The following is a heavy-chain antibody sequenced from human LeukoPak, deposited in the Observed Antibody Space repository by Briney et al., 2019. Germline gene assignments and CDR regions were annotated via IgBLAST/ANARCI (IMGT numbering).Heavy chain of an antibody. V-gene: IGHV7-4-1*02. J-gene: IGHJ6*02. CDR3: ARESSGSPYYYYGMDV. Sequence: ASVKVSCKASGYTFTSYYMHWVRQAPGQGLEWMGWINTNTGNPTYAQGFTGRFVFSLDTSVSTAYLQISSLKAEDTAVYYCARESSGSPYYYYGMDVWGQGTTVTVSS. D-gene: IGHD6-19*01. CDR2: INTNTGNP. CDR1: GYTFTSYY.